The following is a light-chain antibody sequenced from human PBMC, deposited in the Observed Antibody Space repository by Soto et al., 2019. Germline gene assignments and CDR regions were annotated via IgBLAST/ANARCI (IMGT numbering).Light chain of an antibody. CDR1: SSDVGGYNY. V-gene: IGLV2-14*01. Sequence: LTHPASMSGSPGQSITISCTGTSSDVGGYNYVSWHQQHSGKAPKLIIYEVTNRPSGVSNRFSGSKSGNTASLTISGLQAEDEADYYCSSYTATNTYVFGTGTKVTVL. CDR2: EVT. J-gene: IGLJ1*01. CDR3: SSYTATNTYV.